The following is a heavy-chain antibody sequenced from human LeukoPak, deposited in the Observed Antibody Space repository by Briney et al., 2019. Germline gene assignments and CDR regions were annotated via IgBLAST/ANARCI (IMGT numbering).Heavy chain of an antibody. D-gene: IGHD3-10*01. Sequence: GGSLRLSCAASGFTFSSYAMSWVRQAPGKGLEWVSAISGSGGSTYYADSVKGRFNISRDNSKNTLYLQMNSLRAEDTAVYYCAKVTILLWFGELLTRNDYWGQGTLVTVSS. V-gene: IGHV3-23*01. CDR1: GFTFSSYA. J-gene: IGHJ4*02. CDR2: ISGSGGST. CDR3: AKVTILLWFGELLTRNDY.